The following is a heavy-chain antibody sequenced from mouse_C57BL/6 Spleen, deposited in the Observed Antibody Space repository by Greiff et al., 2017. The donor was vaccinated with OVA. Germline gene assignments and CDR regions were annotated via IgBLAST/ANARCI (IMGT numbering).Heavy chain of an antibody. V-gene: IGHV1-85*01. CDR3: AREGVYYYGSSTWFAY. CDR2: IYPRDGST. D-gene: IGHD1-1*01. J-gene: IGHJ3*01. CDR1: GYTFTSYD. Sequence: QVQLKQSGPELVKPGASVKLSCKASGYTFTSYDINWVKQRPGQGLEWIGWIYPRDGSTKYNEKFKGKATLTVDTSSSTAYMELHSLTSEDSAVYCCAREGVYYYGSSTWFAYWGQGTLVTVSA.